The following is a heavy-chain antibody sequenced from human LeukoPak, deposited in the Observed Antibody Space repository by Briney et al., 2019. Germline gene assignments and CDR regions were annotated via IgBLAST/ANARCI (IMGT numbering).Heavy chain of an antibody. CDR3: AKTRRAIVATPIDY. V-gene: IGHV3-53*04. CDR1: GFTFSSNY. Sequence: GGSLRLSCAASGFTFSSNYMSWVRQAPGKGLEWVSVIYSGGSTYYADSVKGRFTISRHNSKNTLYLQMNSLRAEDTAVYYCAKTRRAIVATPIDYWGQGTLVTVSS. CDR2: IYSGGST. D-gene: IGHD5-12*01. J-gene: IGHJ4*02.